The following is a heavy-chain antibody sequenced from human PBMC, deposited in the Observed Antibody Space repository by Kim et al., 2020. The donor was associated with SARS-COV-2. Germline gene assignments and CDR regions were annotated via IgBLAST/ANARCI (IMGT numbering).Heavy chain of an antibody. CDR2: ISSSSSYI. Sequence: GGSLRLSCAASGFTFSSYSMNWVRQAPGKGLEWVSSISSSSSYIYYADSVKGRFTISRDNAKNSLYLQMNSLRAEDTAVYYCASIRTTYCGGDCYSGPHSWWGQGTLVTVSS. J-gene: IGHJ4*02. CDR3: ASIRTTYCGGDCYSGPHSW. V-gene: IGHV3-21*01. CDR1: GFTFSSYS. D-gene: IGHD2-21*02.